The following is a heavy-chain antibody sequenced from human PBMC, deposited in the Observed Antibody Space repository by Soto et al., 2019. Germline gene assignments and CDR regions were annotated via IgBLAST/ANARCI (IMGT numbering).Heavy chain of an antibody. CDR1: GFTVSSNY. V-gene: IGHV3-53*01. CDR2: IYSGGST. J-gene: IGHJ3*02. D-gene: IGHD4-17*01. CDR3: ARDHYGDYAFDI. Sequence: SLRLSCAASGFTVSSNYMSWVRQAPGKGLEWVSVIYSGGSTYYADSVKGRFTISRDNSKNTLYLQMNSLRAEDTAVYYCARDHYGDYAFDIWGQGTMVTVSS.